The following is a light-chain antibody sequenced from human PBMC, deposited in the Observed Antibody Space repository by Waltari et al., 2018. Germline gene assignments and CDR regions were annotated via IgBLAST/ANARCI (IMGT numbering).Light chain of an antibody. Sequence: EIVMTQSPVTLSVSPGERAALSCRSSQSVRTNLAWYQQRPGQTPRLLIYGASTRGAEIPARFSGSGSGTEFTLTISSLQSEDFAVYYCQQYNDWPYTFGQGTKLEI. J-gene: IGKJ2*01. CDR3: QQYNDWPYT. V-gene: IGKV3-15*01. CDR2: GAS. CDR1: QSVRTN.